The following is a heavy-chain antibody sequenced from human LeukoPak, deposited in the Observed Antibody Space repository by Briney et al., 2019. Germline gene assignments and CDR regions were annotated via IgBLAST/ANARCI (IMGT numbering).Heavy chain of an antibody. CDR3: ARFKAYYDSSGYNDAFDI. J-gene: IGHJ3*02. D-gene: IGHD3-22*01. Sequence: ASVKVSCEASRYTFTSYDINWVRQATGQGLEWMGGIIPIFGTANYAQKFQGRVTITTDESTSTAYMELSSLRSEDTAVYYCARFKAYYDSSGYNDAFDIWGQGTMVTVSS. V-gene: IGHV1-69*05. CDR2: IIPIFGTA. CDR1: RYTFTSYD.